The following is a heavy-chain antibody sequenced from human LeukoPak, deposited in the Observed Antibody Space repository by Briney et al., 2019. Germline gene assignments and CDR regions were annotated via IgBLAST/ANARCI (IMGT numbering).Heavy chain of an antibody. CDR1: GFTFSTYY. J-gene: IGHJ4*02. CDR2: ISGSGTYK. CDR3: ASRYRSGTSCYAFDY. D-gene: IGHD2-2*01. Sequence: PGGSLRLSCAASGFTFSTYYMNWVRQAPGKGLEWVSSISGSGTYKYCEDSVKGRFTISRDNAENSLYLQMNSLRVEDTAVYYCASRYRSGTSCYAFDYWGQGTLVTVSS. V-gene: IGHV3-21*01.